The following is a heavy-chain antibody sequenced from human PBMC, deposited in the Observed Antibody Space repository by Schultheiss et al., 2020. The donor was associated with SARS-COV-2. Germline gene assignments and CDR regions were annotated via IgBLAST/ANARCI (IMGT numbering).Heavy chain of an antibody. D-gene: IGHD6-13*01. CDR3: ARDLSKAAAGLVFWFDP. CDR1: GDSISSFTW. CDR2: IYHSGSI. J-gene: IGHJ5*02. V-gene: IGHV4-4*02. Sequence: SETLSLTCAVSGDSISSFTWWSWVRQPPGKGLEWVGAIYHSGSINYNPSLKSRVTIAVDTSKNQFSLKLSSVTAADTAVYYCARDLSKAAAGLVFWFDPWGQGTLVTVSS.